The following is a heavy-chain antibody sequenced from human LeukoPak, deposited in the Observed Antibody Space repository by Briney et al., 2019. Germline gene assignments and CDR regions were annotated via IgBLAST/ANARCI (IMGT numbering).Heavy chain of an antibody. CDR2: MNPNSGNT. CDR3: ARDSSSWYVAEYFQH. J-gene: IGHJ1*01. CDR1: GYTFTSYD. V-gene: IGHV1-8*01. D-gene: IGHD6-13*01. Sequence: ASVKVSCKASGYTFTSYDINWVRQATGQGLEWMGWMNPNSGNTGYAQKFQGRVTMTRNTSISTAYMELSSLRSEDTAVYYCARDSSSWYVAEYFQHWGQGTLVTVSS.